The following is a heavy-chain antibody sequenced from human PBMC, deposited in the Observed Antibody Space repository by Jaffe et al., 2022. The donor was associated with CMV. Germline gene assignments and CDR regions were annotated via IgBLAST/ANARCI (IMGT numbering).Heavy chain of an antibody. Sequence: QVKLVQSGAEVKEPGSSVRVSCRASGGTFTSFAINWVRQTPGQGLEWIGGSIPVYNTANYAQKFLGRVTLTADKSTSTAYMELTSLTSEDTALYYCARGPYNSGWYSPIPDFDYWGQGTLVTVS. CDR2: SIPVYNTA. D-gene: IGHD6-19*01. CDR3: ARGPYNSGWYSPIPDFDY. J-gene: IGHJ4*02. V-gene: IGHV1-69*06. CDR1: GGTFTSFA.